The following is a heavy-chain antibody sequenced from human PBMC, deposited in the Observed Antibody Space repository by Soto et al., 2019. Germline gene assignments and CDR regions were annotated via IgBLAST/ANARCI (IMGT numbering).Heavy chain of an antibody. J-gene: IGHJ6*02. Sequence: SETLSLTCTVSGGSVSSGSYYWSWIRQPPGKGLEWIGYIYYSGSTNYNPSLKSRVTISVDTSKNQFSLKLSSVTAADTAVYYCASTTVVTPSPPYDNYYYYYGMDVWGQGTTVTVSS. CDR1: GGSVSSGSYY. D-gene: IGHD4-17*01. CDR3: ASTTVVTPSPPYDNYYYYYGMDV. CDR2: IYYSGST. V-gene: IGHV4-61*01.